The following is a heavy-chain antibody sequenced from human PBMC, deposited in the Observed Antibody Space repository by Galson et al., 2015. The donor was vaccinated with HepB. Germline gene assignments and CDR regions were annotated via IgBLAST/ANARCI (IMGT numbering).Heavy chain of an antibody. V-gene: IGHV1-2*06. D-gene: IGHD1-14*01. CDR2: INPNSGGT. Sequence: SVKVSCKASGYTFTGYYMHWVRQAPGQGLEWMGRINPNSGGTNYAQKFQGRVTMTTDTSISTAYMELSSLRSGDTALYYCARQIPDLWGQGTLVTVSS. J-gene: IGHJ4*02. CDR3: ARQIPDL. CDR1: GYTFTGYY.